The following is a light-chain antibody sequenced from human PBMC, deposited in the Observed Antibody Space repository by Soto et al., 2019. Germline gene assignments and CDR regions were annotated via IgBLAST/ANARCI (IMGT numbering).Light chain of an antibody. CDR1: SSDVGGYNY. Sequence: QSALTQPASVSGSPGQSNTISCTGTSSDVGGYNYVSWYQQHPGKAPKLIIYEVSNRPSGVSNRFSGSKSGNTASLTISGLQAEDEAVYYCNSYTSNSTYVFGTGTKLTVL. CDR2: EVS. V-gene: IGLV2-14*01. J-gene: IGLJ1*01. CDR3: NSYTSNSTYV.